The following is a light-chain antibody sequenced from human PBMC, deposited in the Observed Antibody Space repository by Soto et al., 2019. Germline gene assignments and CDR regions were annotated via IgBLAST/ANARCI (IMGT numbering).Light chain of an antibody. CDR1: SSDVGGYNY. Sequence: QSALTQPPSASGSPGQSVTISCTGTSSDVGGYNYVSWYQQHPGKAPKLMIYEVSKRPSGVPDRFSGSKSGNTASLTVSGLQAEDEADYYCCSYAGGPRPVLFGGGTKLTVL. V-gene: IGLV2-8*01. J-gene: IGLJ2*01. CDR2: EVS. CDR3: CSYAGGPRPVL.